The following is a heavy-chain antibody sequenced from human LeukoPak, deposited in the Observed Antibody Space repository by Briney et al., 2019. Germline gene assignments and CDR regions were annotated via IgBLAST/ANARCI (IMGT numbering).Heavy chain of an antibody. CDR1: GYTFTGYY. V-gene: IGHV1-2*04. CDR3: ARRGVGGDFDY. CDR2: INLNSGGT. D-gene: IGHD2-21*01. Sequence: ASVKVSCKASGYTFTGYYMHWVRQAPGQGLEWMGWINLNSGGTNYAQKFQGWVTMTRGTSISTAYMELSSLRSEDTAVYYCARRGVGGDFDYWGQGTLVTVSS. J-gene: IGHJ4*02.